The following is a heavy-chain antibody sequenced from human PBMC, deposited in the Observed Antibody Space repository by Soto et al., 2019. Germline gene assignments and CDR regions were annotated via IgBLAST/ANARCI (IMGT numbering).Heavy chain of an antibody. CDR1: GFTFSASW. V-gene: IGHV3-74*01. Sequence: GWSLRLSCAASGFTFSASWMHWVRQAPGKGLVWISRINSDGSGTVYADSVKGRFTISRDNAKNTLYLQMNSLGAEDTAVYYCVKGYEGAFAYWGQGTQVTVSS. D-gene: IGHD2-15*01. CDR3: VKGYEGAFAY. CDR2: INSDGSGT. J-gene: IGHJ4*02.